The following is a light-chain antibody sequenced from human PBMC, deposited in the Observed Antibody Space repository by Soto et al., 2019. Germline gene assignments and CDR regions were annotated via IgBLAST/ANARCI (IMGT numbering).Light chain of an antibody. Sequence: ALQLTQTPSSLSASVGDRVSMTCRASQVIRSALAWYQQKPGNAPKLLIYDASTLEVGVPSRFSGSGSGTDVTLTISSLQPEDFATYYCQQFHSSAIAFGPGTRLEIK. J-gene: IGKJ5*01. CDR2: DAS. CDR3: QQFHSSAIA. CDR1: QVIRSA. V-gene: IGKV1-13*02.